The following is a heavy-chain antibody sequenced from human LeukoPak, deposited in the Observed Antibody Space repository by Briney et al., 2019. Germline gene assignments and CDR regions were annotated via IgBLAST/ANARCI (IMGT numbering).Heavy chain of an antibody. CDR1: GGTFSSYA. D-gene: IGHD1-7*01. CDR2: IIPIFGTA. J-gene: IGHJ5*02. CDR3: ARPRLNWNYVAWFDP. Sequence: GASVKVSCKASGGTFSSYAISWVRQAPGQGLEWMGGIIPIFGTANYAQKFQGRVTITTDESTSTAYKELSSLRSEDTAVYYCARPRLNWNYVAWFDPWGQGTLVTVSS. V-gene: IGHV1-69*05.